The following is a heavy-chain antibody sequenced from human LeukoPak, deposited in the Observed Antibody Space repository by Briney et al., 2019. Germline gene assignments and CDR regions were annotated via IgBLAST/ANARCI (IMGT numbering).Heavy chain of an antibody. CDR1: GFTFSSYS. D-gene: IGHD1-26*01. J-gene: IGHJ4*02. CDR3: ARVPPSGSGREFDY. V-gene: IGHV3-21*01. Sequence: GGSLRLSCAASGFTFSSYSMNWVRQAPGKGLEWVSSISSSSSYIYYADSVKGRFTISRDNAKNSLYLQMNSLRAEDTAAYYCARVPPSGSGREFDYWGQGTLVTVSS. CDR2: ISSSSSYI.